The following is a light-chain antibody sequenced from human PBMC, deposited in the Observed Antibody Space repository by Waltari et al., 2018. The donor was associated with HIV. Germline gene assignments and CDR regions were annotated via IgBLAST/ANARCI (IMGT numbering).Light chain of an antibody. V-gene: IGLV2-14*01. CDR3: SSYTSDYTYV. CDR1: SIDVGGYNY. CDR2: EVS. J-gene: IGLJ1*01. Sequence: QSALTQPASVSGSPGQSITISCTGTSIDVGGYNYVSWYQHHPGKAPKLLIYEVSNLPSGVSNRFPGSKPDNTASLTISGLQAEDEADYYCSSYTSDYTYVFGSGTEVTVL.